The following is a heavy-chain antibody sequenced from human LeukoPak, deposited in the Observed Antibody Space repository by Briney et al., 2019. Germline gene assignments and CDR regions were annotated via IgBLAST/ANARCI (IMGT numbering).Heavy chain of an antibody. Sequence: SETLSLTCTVSGGSISSSDFYGGWIRQPPGKGLEWIGGIFHSGTTYYNPSLKSRLSISVETSKNHFSLKPSSVTAADTAVYYCASYRGFGEPTNFWGQGTLVTVSS. D-gene: IGHD3-10*01. CDR1: GGSISSSDFY. CDR2: IFHSGTT. CDR3: ASYRGFGEPTNF. V-gene: IGHV4-39*02. J-gene: IGHJ4*02.